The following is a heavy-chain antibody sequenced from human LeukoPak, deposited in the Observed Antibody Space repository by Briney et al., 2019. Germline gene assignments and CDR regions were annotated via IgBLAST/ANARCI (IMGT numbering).Heavy chain of an antibody. Sequence: ASVKVSCEASGYTFTSYDINWVRRATGQGLEWMGWMNPNSGNTGYAQKFQGRVTMTRNTSISTAYMELSSLRSEDTAVYYCARVGELYGLYYYYGMDVWGQGTTVTVSS. CDR1: GYTFTSYD. J-gene: IGHJ6*02. V-gene: IGHV1-8*01. CDR3: ARVGELYGLYYYYGMDV. D-gene: IGHD3-10*01. CDR2: MNPNSGNT.